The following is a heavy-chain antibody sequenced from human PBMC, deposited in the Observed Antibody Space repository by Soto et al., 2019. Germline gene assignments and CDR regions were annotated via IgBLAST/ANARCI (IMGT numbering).Heavy chain of an antibody. D-gene: IGHD2-21*02. CDR3: ARGKGHTGLNCFDP. Sequence: ETLSLTCAVSGYSISSGYYWGWIRQPPGKGLEWIGSIYHSGSIYYNPSLKSRVSISVDTSKNHFSLKLSSVTAADTAVYYCARGKGHTGLNCFDPWGQGTLVTASS. CDR1: GYSISSGYY. J-gene: IGHJ5*02. CDR2: IYHSGSI. V-gene: IGHV4-38-2*01.